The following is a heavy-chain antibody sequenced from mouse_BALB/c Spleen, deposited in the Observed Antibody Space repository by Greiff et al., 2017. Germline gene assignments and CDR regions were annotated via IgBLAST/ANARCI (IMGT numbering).Heavy chain of an antibody. D-gene: IGHD1-1*01. CDR3: AREVSFIVFDY. Sequence: ESGPGLVKPSQSLSLTCTVTGYSITSDYAWNWIRQFPGNKLEWMGYISYSGSTSYNPSLKSRISITRDTSKNQFFLQLNSVTTEDTATYYCAREVSFIVFDYWGQGTTLTVSS. CDR2: ISYSGST. J-gene: IGHJ2*01. CDR1: GYSITSDYA. V-gene: IGHV3-2*02.